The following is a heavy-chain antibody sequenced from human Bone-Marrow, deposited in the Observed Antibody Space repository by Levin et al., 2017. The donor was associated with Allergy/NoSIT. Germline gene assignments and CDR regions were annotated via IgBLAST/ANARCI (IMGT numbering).Heavy chain of an antibody. Sequence: GESLKISCKASGYTFTGYYMHWVRQAPGQGLEWMGWINPNSGGTNYAQKFQGRVTMTRDTSISTAYMELSRLRSDDTAVYYCARCRREDIVVVPAANKKSPIGYYYYYMDVWGKGTTVTVSS. D-gene: IGHD2-2*01. CDR1: GYTFTGYY. CDR2: INPNSGGT. J-gene: IGHJ6*03. CDR3: ARCRREDIVVVPAANKKSPIGYYYYYMDV. V-gene: IGHV1-2*02.